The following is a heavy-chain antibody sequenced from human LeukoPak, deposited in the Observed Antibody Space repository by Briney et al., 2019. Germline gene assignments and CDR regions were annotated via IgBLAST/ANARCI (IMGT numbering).Heavy chain of an antibody. J-gene: IGHJ6*02. CDR2: IYYSGST. CDR1: GGSISSYY. V-gene: IGHV4-59*12. Sequence: SETLSLTCTVSGGSISSYYWSWNRQPPGKGLEWIGYIYYSGSTNYNPSLKSRVTISVDTSKNQFSLKLSSVTAEDTAVYYCARVSGIYYYYGMDVWGQGTTVTVSS. D-gene: IGHD1-1*01. CDR3: ARVSGIYYYYGMDV.